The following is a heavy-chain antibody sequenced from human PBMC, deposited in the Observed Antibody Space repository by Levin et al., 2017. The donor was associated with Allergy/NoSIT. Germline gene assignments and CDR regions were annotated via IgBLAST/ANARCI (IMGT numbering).Heavy chain of an antibody. J-gene: IGHJ4*02. D-gene: IGHD6-19*01. CDR3: AKNFPGYSSGWHFDY. CDR1: GFTFSSYG. Sequence: PGGSLRLSCAASGFTFSSYGMHWVRQAPGKGLEWVAVISYDGSNKYYADSVKGRFTISRDNSKNTLYLQMNSLRAEDTAVYYCAKNFPGYSSGWHFDYWGQGTLVTVSS. V-gene: IGHV3-30*18. CDR2: ISYDGSNK.